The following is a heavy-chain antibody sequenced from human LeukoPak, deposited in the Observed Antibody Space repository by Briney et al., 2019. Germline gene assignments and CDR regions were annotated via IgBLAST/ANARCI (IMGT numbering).Heavy chain of an antibody. CDR2: MNPNSGNT. J-gene: IGHJ6*02. CDR3: AYNDFWSGYFSEYGMDV. Sequence: ASVKVSCKASGYTFTSYDINWVRQATGQGLEWMGWMNPNSGNTGYAQKFQGKVTMTRNTSISTAYMELSSLRSEDTAVYYCAYNDFWSGYFSEYGMDVWGQGTTVTVSS. CDR1: GYTFTSYD. V-gene: IGHV1-8*01. D-gene: IGHD3-3*01.